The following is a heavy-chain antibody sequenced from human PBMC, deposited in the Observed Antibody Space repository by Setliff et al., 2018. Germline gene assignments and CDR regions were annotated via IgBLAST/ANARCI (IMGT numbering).Heavy chain of an antibody. D-gene: IGHD2-15*01. CDR2: IKGKTDGLTT. J-gene: IGHJ6*03. CDR1: GFTFSNAW. Sequence: PGGSLRLSCAASGFTFSNAWMNWVRQAPGKGLEWVGRIKGKTDGLTTDYAAPVKGRFIISRDNSKNTLYLQMNSLRAEDTAVYFCAKESGAHYFYYYYMDVWGKGTTVTVSS. CDR3: AKESGAHYFYYYYMDV. V-gene: IGHV3-15*07.